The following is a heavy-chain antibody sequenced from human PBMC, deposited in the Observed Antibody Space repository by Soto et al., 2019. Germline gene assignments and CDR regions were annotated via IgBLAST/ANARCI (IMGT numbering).Heavy chain of an antibody. CDR2: ISYDGSNK. J-gene: IGHJ4*02. CDR3: AREPTHDIVVVPADYYFDY. V-gene: IGHV3-30-3*01. CDR1: GFTFSSYA. Sequence: PWGSLRLSCAASGFTFSSYAIHFFRHSPFKWLEWVAVISYDGSNKYYADSVKGRFTISRDNSKNTLYLQMNSLRAEDTAVYYCAREPTHDIVVVPADYYFDYWGQGTLVTVSS. D-gene: IGHD2-2*01.